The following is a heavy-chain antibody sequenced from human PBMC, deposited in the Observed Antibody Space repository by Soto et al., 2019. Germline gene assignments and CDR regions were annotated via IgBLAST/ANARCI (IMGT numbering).Heavy chain of an antibody. CDR3: ARHDNNYVAS. Sequence: PGESLTIFCKGSGYSFINYWIVWVRQMPGKGLEWMAIINQGNSETRYSPALQGQVTISADKSITTTYLQWDSLKASDTAMYYCARHDNNYVASWGQGAMVTLSS. D-gene: IGHD2-15*01. CDR2: INQGNSET. J-gene: IGHJ4*02. CDR1: GYSFINYW. V-gene: IGHV5-51*01.